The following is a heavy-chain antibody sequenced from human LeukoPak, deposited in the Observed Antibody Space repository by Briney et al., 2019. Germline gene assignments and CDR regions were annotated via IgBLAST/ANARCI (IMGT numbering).Heavy chain of an antibody. Sequence: PSETLSLTCAVYGGSFSGYYWSWIRQPPGKGLEWIGEINHSGSTNYNPSLKSRVTVSVDTSKNQFSLKLSSVTAADTAVYYCARGRSSMVRGYYYYYMDVWGKGTTVTISS. D-gene: IGHD3-10*01. CDR1: GGSFSGYY. CDR3: ARGRSSMVRGYYYYYMDV. CDR2: INHSGST. V-gene: IGHV4-34*01. J-gene: IGHJ6*03.